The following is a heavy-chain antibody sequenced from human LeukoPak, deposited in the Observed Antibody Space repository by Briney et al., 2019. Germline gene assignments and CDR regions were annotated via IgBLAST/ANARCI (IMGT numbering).Heavy chain of an antibody. Sequence: GGSLRLSCAASGFTFNSYSMNWVRQAPGEGLEWVSSIGSSSSSIYYADSVKGRFTISRDNAKNSLFLQMNSLRAEDTAVYYCARETTVEAFDIRGQGTMVTVSS. D-gene: IGHD4-23*01. CDR3: ARETTVEAFDI. CDR2: IGSSSSSI. J-gene: IGHJ3*02. CDR1: GFTFNSYS. V-gene: IGHV3-21*01.